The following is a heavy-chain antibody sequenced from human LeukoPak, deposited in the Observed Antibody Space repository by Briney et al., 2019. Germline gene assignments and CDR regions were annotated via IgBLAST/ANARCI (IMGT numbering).Heavy chain of an antibody. D-gene: IGHD3-16*02. CDR3: ARERVYYDYVWGSYRPYYFDY. CDR1: GGSISSYY. CDR2: IYYSGST. J-gene: IGHJ4*02. Sequence: PSETLSLTCTVSGGSISSYYWSWIRQPPGKGLEWIGYIYYSGSTNYNPSLKSRVTISVDTSKNQFFLKLSSVTAADTAVYYCARERVYYDYVWGSYRPYYFDYWGQGTLVTVSS. V-gene: IGHV4-59*01.